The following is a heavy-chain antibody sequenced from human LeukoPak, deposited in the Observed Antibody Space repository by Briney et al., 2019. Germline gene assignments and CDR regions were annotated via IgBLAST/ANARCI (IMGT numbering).Heavy chain of an antibody. CDR1: GLIFSSYD. J-gene: IGHJ2*01. D-gene: IGHD3-16*01. CDR3: ARGDVSASRRYFDL. V-gene: IGHV3-64*01. Sequence: GGSRRLSCAVSGLIFSSYDMHWVRQAPGKGLEYVSGISSNGDSIYYANSVKGRFTISRDNSKNTLYLQMGSLRAEDMAVYYCARGDVSASRRYFDLWGRGTLVTVSS. CDR2: ISSNGDSI.